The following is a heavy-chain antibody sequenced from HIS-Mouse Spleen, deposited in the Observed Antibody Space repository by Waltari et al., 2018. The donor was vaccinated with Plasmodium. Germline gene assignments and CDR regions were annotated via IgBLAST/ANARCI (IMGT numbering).Heavy chain of an antibody. Sequence: QLQLQESGPGLVKPSETLSLTCTVSGGSISSSSYYWGWIRQPPGKGLGWIGSIYYSGGTYYNPSLKSRVTISVDTSKNQFSLKLSSVTAADTAVYYCARGRGACFDYWGQGTLVTVSS. CDR1: GGSISSSSYY. V-gene: IGHV4-39*07. J-gene: IGHJ4*02. CDR2: IYYSGGT. CDR3: ARGRGACFDY. D-gene: IGHD3-16*01.